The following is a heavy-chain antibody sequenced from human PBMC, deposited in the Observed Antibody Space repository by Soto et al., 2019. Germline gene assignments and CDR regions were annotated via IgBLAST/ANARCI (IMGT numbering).Heavy chain of an antibody. J-gene: IGHJ5*02. CDR2: ISGSSIYI. V-gene: IGHV3-21*01. Sequence: EVQLVESGGGLVKPGGSLRLSCVASGFTFSNYNMNWVRQAPGEGLEWVSHISGSSIYIHYADSVRGRFTISRDNAKKSVYLQMDSLRVEDTAVYYCAREGALKPFSSWGQGALVTVSS. CDR3: AREGALKPFSS. CDR1: GFTFSNYN.